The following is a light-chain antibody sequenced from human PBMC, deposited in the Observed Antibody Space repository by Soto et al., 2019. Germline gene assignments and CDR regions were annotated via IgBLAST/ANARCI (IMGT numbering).Light chain of an antibody. V-gene: IGKV3-15*01. CDR3: QHYNNWPRT. CDR1: QSVSSN. J-gene: IGKJ1*01. Sequence: EIVMTQSPATLSVSPGERATLSYRASQSVSSNLAWYQQKPGQAPRLLLYGTSTRATGIPARFSGSRSGTEFTLTISSLQSEDFAVYYCQHYNNWPRTFGQGTKVEIK. CDR2: GTS.